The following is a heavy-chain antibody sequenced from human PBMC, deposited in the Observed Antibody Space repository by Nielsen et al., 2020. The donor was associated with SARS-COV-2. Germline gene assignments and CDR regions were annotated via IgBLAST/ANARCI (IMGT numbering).Heavy chain of an antibody. D-gene: IGHD6-19*01. V-gene: IGHV4-34*01. J-gene: IGHJ4*02. CDR2: INHSGST. CDR3: ARCPSIAVAGDFDY. CDR1: GGSFSGYY. Sequence: SETLSLTCAVYGGSFSGYYWSWIRQPPGKGLEWIGEINHSGSTNYNPSLKSRVTISVDTSTNQFSLKLSSVTAADTAVYYCARCPSIAVAGDFDYWGQGTLVTVSS.